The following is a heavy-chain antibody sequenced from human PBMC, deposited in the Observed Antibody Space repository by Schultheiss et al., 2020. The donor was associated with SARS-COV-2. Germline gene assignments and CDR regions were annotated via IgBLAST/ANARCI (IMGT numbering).Heavy chain of an antibody. CDR3: AKDGRYYDILTGYSRGSYYYYYYGMDV. D-gene: IGHD3-9*01. CDR2: ISYDGSNK. J-gene: IGHJ6*02. CDR1: GFTFSSYG. V-gene: IGHV3-30*18. Sequence: GESLKISCSASGFTFSSYGMHWVRQAPGKGLEWVAVISYDGSNKYYADSVKGRFTISRDNSKNTLYLQMNSLRAEDTAVYYCAKDGRYYDILTGYSRGSYYYYYYGMDVWGQGTTVTVSS.